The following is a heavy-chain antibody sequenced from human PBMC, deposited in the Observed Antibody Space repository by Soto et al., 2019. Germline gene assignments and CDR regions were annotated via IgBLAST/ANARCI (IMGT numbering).Heavy chain of an antibody. CDR3: AHRTTVTTFDS. CDR2: IYWDDDE. J-gene: IGHJ4*02. Sequence: SGPTLVNPTQTLTLTCTFSGFSLTTSGVGVGWIRQPPGKALEWLALIYWDDDERYSSSLQSRLTITQDTSKNQVGLTMTNRDPVDTATYYCAHRTTVTTFDSWGQGTLVTVSS. V-gene: IGHV2-5*02. D-gene: IGHD4-17*01. CDR1: GFSLTTSGVG.